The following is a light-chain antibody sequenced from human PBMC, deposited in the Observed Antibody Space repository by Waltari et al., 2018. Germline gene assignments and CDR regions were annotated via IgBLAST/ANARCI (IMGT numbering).Light chain of an antibody. CDR1: HIGGNS. V-gene: IGLV3-21*02. J-gene: IGLJ1*01. CDR2: DDN. Sequence: SDVLTQAPSVSVAPGQTARVTCEGNHIGGNSVHWYQQAAGQAPGLVIYDDNARPPGIPERFSGSNSGNTATLTISRVEAGDEADYFCQVWNSKGDYLFGPGTKVTVL. CDR3: QVWNSKGDYL.